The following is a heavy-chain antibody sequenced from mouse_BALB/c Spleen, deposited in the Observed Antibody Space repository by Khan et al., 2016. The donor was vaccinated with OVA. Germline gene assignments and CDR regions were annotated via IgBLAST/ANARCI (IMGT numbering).Heavy chain of an antibody. J-gene: IGHJ2*01. CDR1: GYSLTRYG. V-gene: IGHV2-9*02. CDR3: ARSKYLARY. D-gene: IGHD3-3*01. CDR2: IWAGGST. Sequence: VQLQESGPGLVAPSQSLSITCTVYGYSLTRYGVHWVRQPPGTGLEWLGLIWAGGSTNYNWALMSRLSISIENSKSLVFLIMNSLQTDDTALYYCARSKYLARYWGQGTTLTVSS.